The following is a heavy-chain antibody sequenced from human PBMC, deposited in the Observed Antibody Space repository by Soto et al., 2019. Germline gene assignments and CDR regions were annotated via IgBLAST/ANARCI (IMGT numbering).Heavy chain of an antibody. CDR1: GYTFNSYG. Sequence: QVLLVQSGAEVKKPGASVKVSCKASGYTFNSYGVSWVRQAPGQGLEWMGWISAYNGNTKYSQNLHGRVTMTIDTTTSSAYLEVRSLRSDDTAIYYCARYFWSGQLPFYFDQWGQGKLVTVSS. V-gene: IGHV1-18*01. D-gene: IGHD3-3*01. CDR3: ARYFWSGQLPFYFDQ. J-gene: IGHJ4*02. CDR2: ISAYNGNT.